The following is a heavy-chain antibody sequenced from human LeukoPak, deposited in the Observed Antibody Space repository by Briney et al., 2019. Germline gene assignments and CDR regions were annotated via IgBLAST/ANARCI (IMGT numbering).Heavy chain of an antibody. J-gene: IGHJ6*02. D-gene: IGHD3-22*01. CDR1: GFTFSSYW. Sequence: PGGSLRLSCAASGFTFSSYWMSWVRQAPGEGLEWVANIKQDGSEKNYVDSVKGRFTISRDNSKNTLYLQMNSLRAEDTAVYYCARDLLHSSGYYFTGYYYYGMDVWGQGTTVTVSS. CDR3: ARDLLHSSGYYFTGYYYYGMDV. CDR2: IKQDGSEK. V-gene: IGHV3-7*01.